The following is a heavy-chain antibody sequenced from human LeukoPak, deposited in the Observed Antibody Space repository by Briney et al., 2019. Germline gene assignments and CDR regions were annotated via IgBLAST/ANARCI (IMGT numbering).Heavy chain of an antibody. J-gene: IGHJ4*02. CDR1: SASFSGYY. Sequence: PSETLSLTCAVYSASFSGYYWGWIRQPPGKGLEWIGEINDSGSTNYNPSLKSRATIAVDTSKNQFSLKLSSATAADTAVYYCGRGNMNNPTSWGQGKLVTVSS. D-gene: IGHD1/OR15-1a*01. V-gene: IGHV4-34*01. CDR2: INDSGST. CDR3: GRGNMNNPTS.